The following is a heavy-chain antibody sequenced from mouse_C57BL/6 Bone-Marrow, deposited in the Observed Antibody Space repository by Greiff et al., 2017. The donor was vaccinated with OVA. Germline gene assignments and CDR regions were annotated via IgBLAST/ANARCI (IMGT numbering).Heavy chain of an antibody. J-gene: IGHJ3*01. CDR1: GFTFSDYG. D-gene: IGHD2-4*01. CDR3: ARGGDYGFFAY. Sequence: EVQVVESGGGLVKPGGSLKLSCAASGFTFSDYGMHWVRQAPEKGLEWVAYISSGSSTIYYADTVKGRFTISRDNAKNTLFLQMTSLRSEDTAMYYCARGGDYGFFAYWGQGTLVTVSA. V-gene: IGHV5-17*01. CDR2: ISSGSSTI.